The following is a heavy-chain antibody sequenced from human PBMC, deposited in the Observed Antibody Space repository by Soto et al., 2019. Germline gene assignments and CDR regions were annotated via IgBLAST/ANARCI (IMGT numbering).Heavy chain of an antibody. J-gene: IGHJ4*02. CDR2: IYSGGST. V-gene: IGHV3-66*01. Sequence: GVSLRLSCAASGFTVSTKYMSWVRQAPGKGLEWVSVIYSGGSTFYADSVRGRFTVSRDNSKNTVNLQMNSLRAEDTAVYYCARDPWAADYWGEGALVTVSS. D-gene: IGHD3-16*01. CDR3: ARDPWAADY. CDR1: GFTVSTKY.